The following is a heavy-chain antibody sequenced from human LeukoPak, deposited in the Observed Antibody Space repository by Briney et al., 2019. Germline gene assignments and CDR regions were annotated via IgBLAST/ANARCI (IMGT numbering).Heavy chain of an antibody. CDR3: AHNFYGYDV. V-gene: IGHV2-5*08. J-gene: IGHJ4*02. D-gene: IGHD5-12*01. CDR1: GGSISSGGYY. Sequence: TLSLTCTVSGGSISSGGYYWSWIRQPPGKALEWLALIYWDDDKRYSPSLKSRLTITKDTSKNQVVLTMTNMDPVDTATYYCAHNFYGYDVWGQGTLVTVSS. CDR2: IYWDDDK.